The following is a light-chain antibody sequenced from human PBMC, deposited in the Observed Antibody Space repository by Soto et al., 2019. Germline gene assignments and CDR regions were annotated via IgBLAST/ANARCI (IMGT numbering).Light chain of an antibody. V-gene: IGKV2-28*01. CDR1: QSLLHSDGFKY. J-gene: IGKJ5*01. CDR2: LGS. CDR3: MQALQTPT. Sequence: DIVMTQSPLSLPVTPGEPASISCRSSQSLLHSDGFKYLDWYLQKPGQSPQLLIYLGSNRASGVPDRCSGSGSGADFTLRSSRGEAEDVGVYYCMQALQTPTFGQGTRLEIK.